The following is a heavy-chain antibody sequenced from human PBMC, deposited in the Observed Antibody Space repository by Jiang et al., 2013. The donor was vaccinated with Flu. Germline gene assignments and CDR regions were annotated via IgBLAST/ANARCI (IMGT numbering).Heavy chain of an antibody. D-gene: IGHD4-17*01. CDR3: AGNYGDYESEAFDI. CDR2: ISAYNGNT. Sequence: KASGYTFTSYGISWVRQAPGQGLEWMGWISAYNGNTNYGNRSSRGRVTMTTDTSTSTAYMELRSLRSDDTAVYYCAGNYGDYESEAFDIWGQGTMVTVSS. J-gene: IGHJ3*02. V-gene: IGHV1-18*01. CDR1: GYTFTSYG.